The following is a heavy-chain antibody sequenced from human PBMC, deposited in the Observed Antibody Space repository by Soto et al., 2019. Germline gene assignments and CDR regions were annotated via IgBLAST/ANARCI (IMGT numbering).Heavy chain of an antibody. CDR1: GGSVNGYY. Sequence: SETLSLTCAVYGGSVNGYYWNWIRQPPGKGLEWIGEINHTGGTHYNPSLKSRVTMSVDTSKNQFSLRLSSVTAADTAVYYCARADEYSSSLFDPWGQGTLVTVSS. D-gene: IGHD6-6*01. CDR3: ARADEYSSSLFDP. J-gene: IGHJ5*02. V-gene: IGHV4-34*10. CDR2: INHTGGT.